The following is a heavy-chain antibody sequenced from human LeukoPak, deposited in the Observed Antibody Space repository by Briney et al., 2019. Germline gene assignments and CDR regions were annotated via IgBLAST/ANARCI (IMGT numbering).Heavy chain of an antibody. CDR3: ARIVPTPS. D-gene: IGHD2-15*01. CDR2: IHPNSGGT. Sequence: GASVKVSCKASGYTFTDYYMHWVRPAPGQGLEWMGWIHPNSGGTNYAQKFQGRVTMTRDTSISTAYMELSSLRFEDTAVYYCARIVPTPSWGQGTLVTVSS. V-gene: IGHV1-2*02. CDR1: GYTFTDYY. J-gene: IGHJ5*02.